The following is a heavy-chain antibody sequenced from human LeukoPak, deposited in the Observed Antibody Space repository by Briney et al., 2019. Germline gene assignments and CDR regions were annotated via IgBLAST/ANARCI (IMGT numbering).Heavy chain of an antibody. CDR3: ARAAMTTVVTTDY. CDR1: GGTFSSYA. Sequence: SVKVSCKASGGTFSSYAISWVRQAPGQGLEWMGGIIPIFGTANYARKFQGRVTITADESTSTAYMEVSSLRSEGTAVYYCARAAMTTVVTTDYWGQGTLVTVSS. D-gene: IGHD4-23*01. V-gene: IGHV1-69*13. J-gene: IGHJ4*02. CDR2: IIPIFGTA.